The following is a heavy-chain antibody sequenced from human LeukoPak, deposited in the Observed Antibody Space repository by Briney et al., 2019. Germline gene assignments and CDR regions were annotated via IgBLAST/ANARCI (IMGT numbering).Heavy chain of an antibody. CDR3: ARGGVGATARRGLDY. J-gene: IGHJ4*02. Sequence: GSLRLSCAASGFTFSSYSMNWVRQAPGKGLEWVAVISYDGSNKYYADSVKGRFTISRDNSKNTLYLQMNSLRAEDTAVYYCARGGVGATARRGLDYWGQGTLVTVSS. CDR1: GFTFSSYS. V-gene: IGHV3-30*03. CDR2: ISYDGSNK. D-gene: IGHD1-26*01.